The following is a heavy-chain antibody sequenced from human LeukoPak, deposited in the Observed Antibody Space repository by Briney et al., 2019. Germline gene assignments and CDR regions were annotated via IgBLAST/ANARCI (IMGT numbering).Heavy chain of an antibody. CDR1: GFTFSSYS. V-gene: IGHV3-48*04. CDR2: INWNSGTV. CDR3: ARETSDPYYYYYYMDV. J-gene: IGHJ6*03. Sequence: GGSLRLSCAASGFTFSSYSMNWVRQAPGKGLEWVSGINWNSGTVAYGDSVKGRFTISRDNTKNSLYLQMNSLRAEDTAVYYCARETSDPYYYYYYMDVWGKGTTVTVSS.